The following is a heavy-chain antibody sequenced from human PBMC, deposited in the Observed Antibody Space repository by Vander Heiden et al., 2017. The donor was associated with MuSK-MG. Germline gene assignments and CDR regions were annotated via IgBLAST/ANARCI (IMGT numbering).Heavy chain of an antibody. CDR2: INGDGSST. J-gene: IGHJ4*02. Sequence: EVQLVASGGGLVQPGGSLRLSCAVSGFTFSNYWMLWLPQAPGKGLVWVSRINGDGSSTGYADSVKGRFTISRDNAKNTLYLQMNSLTAEDTAVYYCATLRSHTTSDYWGQGTLVTVSS. CDR3: ATLRSHTTSDY. CDR1: GFTFSNYW. V-gene: IGHV3-74*01. D-gene: IGHD4-17*01.